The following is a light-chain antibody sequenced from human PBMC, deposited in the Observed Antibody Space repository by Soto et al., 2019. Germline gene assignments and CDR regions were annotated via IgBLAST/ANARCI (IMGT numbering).Light chain of an antibody. J-gene: IGKJ1*01. CDR3: QQYRDYSRT. CDR1: QSIGIW. V-gene: IGKV1-5*03. CDR2: TAS. Sequence: IQMTQSPSTVSASVGDRVAITCRASQSIGIWLAWYQQKPGKAPRFLIYTASTLLGGVPSRLSGGGSGTEFTLTISSLQPDDFATYYCQQYRDYSRTFGQGTKVE.